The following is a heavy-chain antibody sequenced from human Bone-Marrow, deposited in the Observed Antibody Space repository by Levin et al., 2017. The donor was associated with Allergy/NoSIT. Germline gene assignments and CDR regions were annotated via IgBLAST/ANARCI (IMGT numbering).Heavy chain of an antibody. CDR2: IDPRDSKT. J-gene: IGHJ5*02. V-gene: IGHV5-10-1*01. CDR3: ARGASTSFGGEWFAA. CDR1: GDRFTSNW. D-gene: IGHD2-2*01. Sequence: GGSLRLSCKVSGDRFTSNWINWVRQRPGKGLEWMGGIDPRDSKTNYSPSFEGHVSISTDMSLSTAFLQWRSLKASDTATYYCARGASTSFGGEWFAAWGQGALITVSS.